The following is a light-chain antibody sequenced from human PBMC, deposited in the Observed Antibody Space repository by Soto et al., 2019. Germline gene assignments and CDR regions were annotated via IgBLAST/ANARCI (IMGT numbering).Light chain of an antibody. Sequence: QSALTQPPSASGSPGQSVTISCTGTSSDVGGYTYVSWYRQHPGKAPKLMIYEVSKRPSGVPDRFSGSRSGNTASLTVSVLQAEDEADYYCSSYAGRNNLVFGGGTKATVL. V-gene: IGLV2-8*01. CDR1: SSDVGGYTY. CDR2: EVS. J-gene: IGLJ2*01. CDR3: SSYAGRNNLV.